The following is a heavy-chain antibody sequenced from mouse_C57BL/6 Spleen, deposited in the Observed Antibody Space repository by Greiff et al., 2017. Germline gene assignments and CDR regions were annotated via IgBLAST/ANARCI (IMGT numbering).Heavy chain of an antibody. J-gene: IGHJ2*01. Sequence: EVQLQESGPGLVKPSQSLSLTCSVTGYSITSGYYWNWIRQFPGNKLEWMGYISYDGSNNYNPSLKNRISLTRDTSKNQFFLKLNSVTTEDTATYYCAREGGSSLFGSWAQGTTLTVSS. CDR2: ISYDGSN. CDR1: GYSITSGYY. V-gene: IGHV3-6*01. D-gene: IGHD1-1*01. CDR3: AREGGSSLFGS.